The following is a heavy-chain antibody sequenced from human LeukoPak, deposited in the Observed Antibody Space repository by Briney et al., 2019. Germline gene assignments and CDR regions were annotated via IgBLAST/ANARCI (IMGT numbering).Heavy chain of an antibody. V-gene: IGHV3-9*01. CDR1: GFTFDDYA. CDR2: ISWNSGSI. D-gene: IGHD1-26*01. J-gene: IGHJ3*02. CDR3: ARHQVELLRASDAFDI. Sequence: GRSLRLSCAASGFTFDDYAMHWVRQAPGKGLEWVSGISWNSGSIGYADSVKGRFTISRDNAKNSLYLQMNSLRAEDTAVYYCARHQVELLRASDAFDIWGQGTMVTVSS.